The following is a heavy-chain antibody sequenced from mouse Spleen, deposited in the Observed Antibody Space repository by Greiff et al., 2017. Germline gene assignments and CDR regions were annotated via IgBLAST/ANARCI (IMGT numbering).Heavy chain of an antibody. Sequence: QVQLKESGPGLVAPSQSLSIPCTVSGFSLTNYAVHWVRQSPGKGLEWLGVIWSDGSTDYNAAFISRLSISKDNSKSQVFFNMNSLQADDTAIYYCARVCYGDYRTGYFDVWGAGTTVTVSS. J-gene: IGHJ1*01. CDR1: GFSLTNYA. CDR3: ARVCYGDYRTGYFDV. D-gene: IGHD2-13*01. V-gene: IGHV2-4-1*01. CDR2: IWSDGST.